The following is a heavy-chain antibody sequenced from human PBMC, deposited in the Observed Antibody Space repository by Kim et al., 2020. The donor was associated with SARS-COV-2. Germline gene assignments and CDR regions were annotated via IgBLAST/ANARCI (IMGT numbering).Heavy chain of an antibody. D-gene: IGHD6-13*01. J-gene: IGHJ4*02. Sequence: SETLSLTCAVYGGSFSGYYWSWIRQPPGKGLEWIGEINHSGGTNYNPSLKSRVTISVDTSKNQFSLKLSSMTAADTAVYYCARGWRLGQQLVPPDFDYWGQGTLVTVSS. CDR2: INHSGGT. CDR3: ARGWRLGQQLVPPDFDY. CDR1: GGSFSGYY. V-gene: IGHV4-34*01.